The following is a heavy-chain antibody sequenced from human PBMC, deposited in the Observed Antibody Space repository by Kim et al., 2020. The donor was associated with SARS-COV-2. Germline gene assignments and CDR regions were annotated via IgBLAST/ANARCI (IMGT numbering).Heavy chain of an antibody. D-gene: IGHD6-6*01. CDR3: AKQIAARTPRYYYYYYGMDV. J-gene: IGHJ6*02. Sequence: GGSLRLSCAASGFTFSSYGMHWVRQAPGKGLEWVAVISYDGSNKYYADSVKGRFTISRDNSKNTLYLQMNSLRAEDTAVYYCAKQIAARTPRYYYYYYGMDVWGQGTTVTVSS. V-gene: IGHV3-30*18. CDR1: GFTFSSYG. CDR2: ISYDGSNK.